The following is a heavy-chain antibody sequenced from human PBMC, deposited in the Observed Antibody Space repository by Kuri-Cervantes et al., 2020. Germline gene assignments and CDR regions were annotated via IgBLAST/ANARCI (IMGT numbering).Heavy chain of an antibody. Sequence: LSLTCAASEFTFSSYWMSWVRQAPGKGLEWVANIKQDGSEKYYVDSVKGRFTISRDNAKNSLYLQMNSLRAEDTAVYYCAKAGSGWSFDYWGQGTLVTVSS. D-gene: IGHD6-19*01. CDR3: AKAGSGWSFDY. V-gene: IGHV3-7*01. CDR1: EFTFSSYW. CDR2: IKQDGSEK. J-gene: IGHJ4*02.